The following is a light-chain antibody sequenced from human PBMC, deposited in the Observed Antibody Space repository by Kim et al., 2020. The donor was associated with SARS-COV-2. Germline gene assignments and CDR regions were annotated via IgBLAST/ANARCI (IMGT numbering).Light chain of an antibody. V-gene: IGKV3-20*01. CDR1: QSVSSSY. CDR3: QQYGNSPLT. J-gene: IGKJ4*01. Sequence: PGERPPPAGRASQSVSSSYCAWYQQKPGQTPRLLIYGASSRATDIPDRFSGSGSETDLTLTISRLEAEDFAVYYCQQYGNSPLTFGGGTKVDIK. CDR2: GAS.